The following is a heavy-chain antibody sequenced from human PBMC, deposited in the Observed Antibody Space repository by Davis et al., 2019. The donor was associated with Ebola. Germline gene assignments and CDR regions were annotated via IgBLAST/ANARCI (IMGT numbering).Heavy chain of an antibody. CDR3: ARIGYSSGWRILDY. V-gene: IGHV3-30*03. D-gene: IGHD6-19*01. J-gene: IGHJ4*02. CDR2: ISYDGSNK. CDR1: GFTFSTYG. Sequence: GGSLRLSCAASGFTFSTYGMHWVRQAPGKGLEWVAVISYDGSNKYYADSVKGRFTISRDNSKNTLYLQMNSLRAEDTAVYYCARIGYSSGWRILDYWGQGTLVTVSS.